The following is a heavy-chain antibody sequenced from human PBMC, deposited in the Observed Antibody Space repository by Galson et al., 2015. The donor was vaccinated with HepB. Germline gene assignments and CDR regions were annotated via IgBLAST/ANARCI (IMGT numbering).Heavy chain of an antibody. CDR1: GGSISSYY. Sequence: ETLSLTCTVSGGSISSYYWSWIRQPPGKGLEWIGYIYYSGSTNYDPSLKSRVTISVDTSKNQFSLKLSSVTAADTAVYYCARQIWFGELTAYYYYGMDVWGQGTTVTVSS. CDR2: IYYSGST. CDR3: ARQIWFGELTAYYYYGMDV. D-gene: IGHD3-10*01. J-gene: IGHJ6*02. V-gene: IGHV4-59*01.